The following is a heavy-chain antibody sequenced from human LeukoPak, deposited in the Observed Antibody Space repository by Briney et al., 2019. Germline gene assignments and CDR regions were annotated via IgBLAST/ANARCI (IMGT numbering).Heavy chain of an antibody. CDR1: GGSLSSGDYY. J-gene: IGHJ4*02. D-gene: IGHD3-22*01. CDR3: ARVGSDGSLDY. V-gene: IGHV4-30-4*01. Sequence: SETLSLTCTVSGGSLSSGDYYWSWIRQPPGKGLEWIGYIYYSGSTYYNPSLKSRVTISVDTSKNQFSLKLSSVTAADTAVYYCARVGSDGSLDYWGQGTLVTVSS. CDR2: IYYSGST.